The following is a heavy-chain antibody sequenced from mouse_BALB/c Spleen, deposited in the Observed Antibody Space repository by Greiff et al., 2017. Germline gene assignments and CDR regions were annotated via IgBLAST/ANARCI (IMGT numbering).Heavy chain of an antibody. CDR2: INPSNGGT. V-gene: IGHV1S81*02. CDR3: ARGSVYAMDY. Sequence: QVQLQQPGAELVKPGASVKLSCKASGYTFTSYYMYWVKQRPGQGLEWIGGINPSNGGTNFNEKFKSKATLTVDKSSSTAYMQLSSLTSEDSAVYYCARGSVYAMDYWGQGTSVTVSS. D-gene: IGHD3-1*01. CDR1: GYTFTSYY. J-gene: IGHJ4*01.